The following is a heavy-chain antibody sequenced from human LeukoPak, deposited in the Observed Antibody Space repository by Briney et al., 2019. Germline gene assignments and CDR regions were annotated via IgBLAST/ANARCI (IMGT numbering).Heavy chain of an antibody. D-gene: IGHD6-19*01. J-gene: IGHJ4*02. CDR1: GFTFSNYA. CDR2: ISTSGDTT. CDR3: ARAGGGSSGWYDY. V-gene: IGHV3-23*01. Sequence: GGSLRLSCAASGFTFSNYAINWVRQTPGKGLEWVTSISTSGDTTYYADSVKDRFTISRDNSKNTVFLQMNSLRVEDTAIYYCARAGGGSSGWYDYWGQGTLVTVSS.